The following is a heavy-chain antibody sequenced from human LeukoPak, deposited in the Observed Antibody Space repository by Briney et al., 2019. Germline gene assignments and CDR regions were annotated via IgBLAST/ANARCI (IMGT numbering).Heavy chain of an antibody. V-gene: IGHV3-23*01. CDR1: GFTFSSYA. CDR2: LSGSGGSP. CDR3: ANALGGGNTWYYFDC. D-gene: IGHD6-13*01. J-gene: IGHJ4*02. Sequence: GGSLRLSCAASGFTFSSYAMSWVRQAPGKGLEWVSSLSGSGGSPNYANSVKGRFTVSRDNSKNTLYLQMNSLRAEDTAVYYCANALGGGNTWYYFDCWGQGTLVTVSS.